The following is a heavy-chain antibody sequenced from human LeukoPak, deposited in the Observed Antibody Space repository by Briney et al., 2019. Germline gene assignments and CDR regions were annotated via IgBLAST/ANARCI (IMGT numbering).Heavy chain of an antibody. V-gene: IGHV1-46*01. CDR1: GYSFTSYY. CDR2: INPSGVNT. Sequence: ASVKVSYNASGYSFTSYYMNWVRQAPGQELEWMERINPSGVNTSREQKFQGRVSMTRNTSTSPVYMELNNLRSDDTAVYCCARAREEGGVFDHWGQGTLVTVSS. CDR3: ARAREEGGVFDH. D-gene: IGHD3-16*01. J-gene: IGHJ4*02.